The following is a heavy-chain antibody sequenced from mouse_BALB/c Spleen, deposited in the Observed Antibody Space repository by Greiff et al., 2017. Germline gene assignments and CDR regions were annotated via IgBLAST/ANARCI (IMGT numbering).Heavy chain of an antibody. Sequence: QVQLQQSGAELVKPGASVKLSCKASGYTFTSYYMYWVKQRPGQGLEWIGEINPSNGGTNFNEKFKSKATLTVDKSSSTAYMQLSSLTSEDSAVYYCTSGVWDYDLFAYWGQGTLVTVSA. CDR3: TSGVWDYDLFAY. CDR1: GYTFTSYY. J-gene: IGHJ3*01. V-gene: IGHV1S81*02. D-gene: IGHD2-4*01. CDR2: INPSNGGT.